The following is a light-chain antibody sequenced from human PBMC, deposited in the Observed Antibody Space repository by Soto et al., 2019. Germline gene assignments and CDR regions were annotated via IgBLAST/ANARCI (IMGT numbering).Light chain of an antibody. CDR1: QSVSSY. J-gene: IGKJ4*01. V-gene: IGKV3-11*01. CDR3: QQRSNWPLT. Sequence: EIVLTQSPATLSLSPGERATLSCRASQSVSSYLAWYQQKPGQAPRLLIYDAFKRATGIPARFSGSGSGTDFTLTISSLEPEDCAVYYCQQRSNWPLTFGGGTKVEIK. CDR2: DAF.